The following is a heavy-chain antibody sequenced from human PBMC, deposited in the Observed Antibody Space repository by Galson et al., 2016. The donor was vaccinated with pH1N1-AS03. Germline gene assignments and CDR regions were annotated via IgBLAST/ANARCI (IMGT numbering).Heavy chain of an antibody. CDR1: GLIFSNCD. D-gene: IGHD6-19*01. V-gene: IGHV3-33*06. CDR2: IWRDGSVK. Sequence: SLRLSCAVSGLIFSNCDMHWVRQAPGKGLEWVAVIWRDGSVKLCADSVKGRFTISRDNSNNTLFLQMNSLRAEDTAIYYCAKDVGWTSVEPPVDPWGQGTRVTVSS. CDR3: AKDVGWTSVEPPVDP. J-gene: IGHJ5*02.